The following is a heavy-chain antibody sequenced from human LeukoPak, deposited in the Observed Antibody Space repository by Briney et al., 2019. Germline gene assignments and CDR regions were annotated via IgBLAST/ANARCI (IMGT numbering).Heavy chain of an antibody. CDR3: ANDIKVTVNGGYYYYYGMDV. V-gene: IGHV3-30*18. Sequence: SGGSLILSWAASGFTFSSYGMHWVRKAPGKGLEWVAVISDDGSNKYYADSVKGRFTIPRDNSKNTLYLQMNSLRAEETAVYYCANDIKVTVNGGYYYYYGMDVWGQGTTVTVSS. CDR2: ISDDGSNK. J-gene: IGHJ6*02. D-gene: IGHD4-17*01. CDR1: GFTFSSYG.